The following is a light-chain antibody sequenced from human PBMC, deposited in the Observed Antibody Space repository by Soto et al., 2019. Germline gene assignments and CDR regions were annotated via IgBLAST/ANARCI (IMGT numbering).Light chain of an antibody. V-gene: IGLV2-23*01. J-gene: IGLJ2*01. CDR3: CSYAGSSTLV. Sequence: QSALTQPASVSGSPGQSITISCTGTSSDVGSYNLVSWYQQHPGKAPKLMIYEGSKRPSGVANRFSGSKSGNTASLTISGLQDEDAADYYCCSYAGSSTLVFGGGTQLTVL. CDR1: SSDVGSYNL. CDR2: EGS.